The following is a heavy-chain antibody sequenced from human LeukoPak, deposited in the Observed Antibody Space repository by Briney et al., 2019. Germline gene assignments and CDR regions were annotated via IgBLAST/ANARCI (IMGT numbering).Heavy chain of an antibody. CDR1: GFTFSHYG. CDR3: ARCGSDSSGCPFDY. CDR2: ISNGADST. D-gene: IGHD3-22*01. J-gene: IGHJ4*02. V-gene: IGHV3-23*01. Sequence: GGTLRLSCAASGFTFSHYGMTWVRQAPGKGLEWVSAISNGADSTYYADSVKGRFTISRDNSKNTLYLQMGSLRAEDMAVYYCARCGSDSSGCPFDYWGQGTLVTVSS.